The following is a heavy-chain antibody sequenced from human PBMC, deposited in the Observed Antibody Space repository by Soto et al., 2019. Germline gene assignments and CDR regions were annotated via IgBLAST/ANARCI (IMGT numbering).Heavy chain of an antibody. D-gene: IGHD2-8*01. CDR2: MNPNSGNT. Sequence: ASVKVSCKASGYTFASYDINWVRQATGQGLEWMGWMNPNSGNTGYAQKFQGRVTMTRNTSISTAYMELSSLRSEDTAVYYCARSRTDIVLMVYYYYYHGMDVWGQGTTVTVSS. CDR1: GYTFASYD. V-gene: IGHV1-8*01. J-gene: IGHJ6*02. CDR3: ARSRTDIVLMVYYYYYHGMDV.